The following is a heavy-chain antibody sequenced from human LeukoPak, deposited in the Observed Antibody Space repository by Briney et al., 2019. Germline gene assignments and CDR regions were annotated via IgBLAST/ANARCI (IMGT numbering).Heavy chain of an antibody. J-gene: IGHJ6*03. D-gene: IGHD3-10*01. V-gene: IGHV4-59*01. CDR3: ARVGSEEVRGVITGYYYYYMDV. CDR1: GGSISSSY. CDR2: VYYSGST. Sequence: PSETLSLTCTVSGGSISSSYWSWIRQPPGEGLEWIGYVYYSGSTYYNPSLKSRVSISVDTSKNQFSLRLNSVTNADTAIYYCARVGSEEVRGVITGYYYYYMDVWGKGTTVTISS.